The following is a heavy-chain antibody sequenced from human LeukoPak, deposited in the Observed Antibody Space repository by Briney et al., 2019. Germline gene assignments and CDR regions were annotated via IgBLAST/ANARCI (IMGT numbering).Heavy chain of an antibody. CDR2: IKQDESEK. Sequence: GGSLRLSCAASGFTFSAHWMSWVRQAPGKGLEWVANIKQDESEKSYVDSVKGRFTISRDSAKKSLYLQMNSLRVEDTAVYYCARAEMGVPRSGGSCFDWGQGSLVTVSS. V-gene: IGHV3-7*01. CDR1: GFTFSAHW. CDR3: ARAEMGVPRSGGSCFD. J-gene: IGHJ4*02. D-gene: IGHD2-15*01.